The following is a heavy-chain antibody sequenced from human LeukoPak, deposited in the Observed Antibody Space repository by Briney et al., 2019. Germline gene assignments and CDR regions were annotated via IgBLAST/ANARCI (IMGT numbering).Heavy chain of an antibody. Sequence: PGGSLRLSCAASGFTFSTYDMHWVRQITGKGLEWVSAISTAGDTDYPDSMKGRFTISRENAKNSMYLQMNNLRAGDTAVHYCARDKRQGGMDVWGQGTTVTVSS. CDR3: ARDKRQGGMDV. CDR1: GFTFSTYD. J-gene: IGHJ6*02. V-gene: IGHV3-13*01. CDR2: ISTAGDT.